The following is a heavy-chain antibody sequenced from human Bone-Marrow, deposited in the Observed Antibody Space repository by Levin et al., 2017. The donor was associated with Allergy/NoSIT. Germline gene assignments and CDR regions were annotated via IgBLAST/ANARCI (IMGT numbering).Heavy chain of an antibody. CDR1: GFTFSSYA. Sequence: GESLKISCAASGFTFSSYAMSWVRQAPGKGLEWVSAISGSGGSTYYADSVKGRFTISRDNSKNTLYLQMNSLRAEDTAVYYCAKDGPYDFWSGYYTGPHWFDPWGQGTLVTVSS. J-gene: IGHJ5*02. CDR3: AKDGPYDFWSGYYTGPHWFDP. V-gene: IGHV3-23*01. D-gene: IGHD3-3*01. CDR2: ISGSGGST.